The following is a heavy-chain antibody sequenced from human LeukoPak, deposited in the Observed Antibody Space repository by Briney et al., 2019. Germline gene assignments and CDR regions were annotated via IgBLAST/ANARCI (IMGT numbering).Heavy chain of an antibody. CDR2: ISSSGSTI. D-gene: IGHD3-22*01. CDR1: GFTFSSFA. CDR3: ARAITYYYDSRGDAFDI. Sequence: PGGSLRLSCAASGFTFSSFAMTWVRQAPGAGLEWVSYISSSGSTIYYADSVKGRFTISRDNAKNSLYLQMNSLRAEDTAVYYCARAITYYYDSRGDAFDIWGQGTMVTVSS. J-gene: IGHJ3*02. V-gene: IGHV3-48*04.